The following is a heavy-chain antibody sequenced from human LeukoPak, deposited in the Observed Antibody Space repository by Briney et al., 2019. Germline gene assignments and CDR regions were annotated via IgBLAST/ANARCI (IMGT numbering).Heavy chain of an antibody. V-gene: IGHV4-34*01. CDR3: ARGLKWSGSYPYYFDY. CDR1: GGSFSGYY. CDR2: INHSGST. D-gene: IGHD1-26*01. J-gene: IGHJ4*02. Sequence: SETLSLTCAVHGGSFSGYYWSWIRQPPGKGLEWIGEINHSGSTNYNPSLKSRVTISVDTSKNQFSLKLSSVTAADTAVYYCARGLKWSGSYPYYFDYWGQGTLVTVSS.